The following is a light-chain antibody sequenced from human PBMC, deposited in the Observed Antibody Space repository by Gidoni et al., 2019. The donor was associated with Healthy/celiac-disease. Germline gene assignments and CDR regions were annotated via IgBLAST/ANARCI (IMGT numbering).Light chain of an antibody. J-gene: IGLJ2*01. Sequence: SYELPPPPPLSVSPGQTASITCSGDKLGDKYACWYQQKPGQSPVLVIYQDSKRPSGIPERFSGSNSGNTATLTISGTQAMDEADYYCQAWDSSTAGVVFGGGTKLTVL. CDR3: QAWDSSTAGVV. V-gene: IGLV3-1*01. CDR1: KLGDKY. CDR2: QDS.